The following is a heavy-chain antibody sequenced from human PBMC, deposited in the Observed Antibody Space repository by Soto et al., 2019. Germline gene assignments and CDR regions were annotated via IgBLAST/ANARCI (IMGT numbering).Heavy chain of an antibody. CDR3: ARSVTMVRGVIYNWFDP. Sequence: SETLSLTCTVSGGSISSSSYYWGWPRQPPGKRLEWIGSIYYSGSTYYNPSLKSRVTISVDTSKNQFSLKLSPVTAADTAVYYCARSVTMVRGVIYNWFDPWGQGTLVTVS. CDR1: GGSISSSSYY. V-gene: IGHV4-39*01. J-gene: IGHJ5*02. D-gene: IGHD3-10*01. CDR2: IYYSGST.